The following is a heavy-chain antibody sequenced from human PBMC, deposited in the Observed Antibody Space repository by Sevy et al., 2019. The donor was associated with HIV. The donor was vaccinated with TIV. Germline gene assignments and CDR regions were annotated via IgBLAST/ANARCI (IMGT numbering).Heavy chain of an antibody. Sequence: GGSLRLSCAASGFTFSSYGMHWVRQAPGKGLEWVAVISYDGSNKYYADSVKGRFTISRDNSKNTLYLQMNSLRAEDTAVYYCAKDFIVVVPAASQTYFDYWCQGTLVTVSS. CDR2: ISYDGSNK. CDR3: AKDFIVVVPAASQTYFDY. D-gene: IGHD2-2*01. J-gene: IGHJ4*02. V-gene: IGHV3-30*18. CDR1: GFTFSSYG.